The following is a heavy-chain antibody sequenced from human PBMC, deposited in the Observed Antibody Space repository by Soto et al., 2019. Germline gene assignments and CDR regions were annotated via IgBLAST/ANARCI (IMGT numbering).Heavy chain of an antibody. D-gene: IGHD2-2*01. V-gene: IGHV3-23*01. CDR3: ARPNLYCSSTSCYDF. J-gene: IGHJ4*02. CDR1: GFTFSSYA. Sequence: GGSLRLSCVGSGFTFSSYAMSWVRQAPGKGLEWVSAITGSGGTTYYADSFKGRCTITRDNSKNTLNLQMNSLRPEDTAVYYCARPNLYCSSTSCYDFWGQGTLVTVSS. CDR2: ITGSGGTT.